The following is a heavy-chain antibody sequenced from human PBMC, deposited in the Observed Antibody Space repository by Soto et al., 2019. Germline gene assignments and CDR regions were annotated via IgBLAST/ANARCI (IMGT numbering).Heavy chain of an antibody. CDR3: ARVPVAVAATEAYYGLDV. V-gene: IGHV4-61*01. Sequence: QVQLQESGPGLVKPSETLSLTCTVSGGSFKSGSYSWSWIRQPPGKGLEWIGYVYHTGRTSYNPSLKSRVSMSLDTSKNQVSLRLISVTAADTAVYFCARVPVAVAATEAYYGLDVWGQGTTVTVSS. CDR2: VYHTGRT. D-gene: IGHD2-15*01. J-gene: IGHJ6*02. CDR1: GGSFKSGSYS.